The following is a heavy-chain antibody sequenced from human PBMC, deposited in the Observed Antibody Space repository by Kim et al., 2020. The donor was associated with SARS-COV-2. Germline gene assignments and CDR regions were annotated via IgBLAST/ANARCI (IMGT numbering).Heavy chain of an antibody. D-gene: IGHD4-17*01. CDR3: ARAGYGDVYYYYGMDV. CDR2: ISSSGSTI. J-gene: IGHJ6*02. Sequence: GGSLRLSCAASGFTFSDYYMSWIRQAPGKGLEWVSYISSSGSTIYYADSVKGRFTISRDNAKNSLYLQMNSLRAEDTAVYYCARAGYGDVYYYYGMDVWGQGTTVTVSS. CDR1: GFTFSDYY. V-gene: IGHV3-11*01.